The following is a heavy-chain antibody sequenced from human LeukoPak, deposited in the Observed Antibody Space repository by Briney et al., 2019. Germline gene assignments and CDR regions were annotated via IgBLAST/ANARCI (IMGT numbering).Heavy chain of an antibody. CDR2: IKQDGSEK. V-gene: IGHV3-7*01. CDR1: GLTFSSYW. J-gene: IGHJ3*02. CDR3: ARDLAGPPQEAFDI. Sequence: GRSLRLSCAASGLTFSSYWMRWVRQAPGKGLEWVANIKQDGSEKHYVDSVTGRFTISRDNTKNSLYLQMNSLRADDTAVYYCARDLAGPPQEAFDIWGQGTMVTVSS.